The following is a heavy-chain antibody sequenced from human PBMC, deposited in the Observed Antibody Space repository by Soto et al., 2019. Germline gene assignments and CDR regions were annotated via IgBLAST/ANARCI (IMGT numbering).Heavy chain of an antibody. D-gene: IGHD6-13*01. V-gene: IGHV1-46*01. CDR2: IKPSVGCT. CDR1: ESTFTDYY. Sequence: ASVNLSCNSSESTFTDYYIHWVRQAPGQRHEWMGQIKPSVGCTSYAQNFPARVTMTRDTSTSTVYMELSSLRSEDTAVYYCATAAYSTSCYDFWGQGTMVTVSS. J-gene: IGHJ4*02. CDR3: ATAAYSTSCYDF.